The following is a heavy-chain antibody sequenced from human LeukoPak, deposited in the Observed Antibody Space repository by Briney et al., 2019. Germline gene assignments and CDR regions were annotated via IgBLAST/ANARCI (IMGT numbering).Heavy chain of an antibody. V-gene: IGHV4-34*01. CDR3: ARIRPGLVEPYYFDY. Sequence: SETLSLTCAVYGGSFSGYYWSWIRQPPGQGLEWIGEINHSGSTNYNPSLKSRVTISVDTSKNQFSLRLSSVTAADTAVYFCARIRPGLVEPYYFDYWGQGTLLTVSS. D-gene: IGHD2-8*02. J-gene: IGHJ4*02. CDR2: INHSGST. CDR1: GGSFSGYY.